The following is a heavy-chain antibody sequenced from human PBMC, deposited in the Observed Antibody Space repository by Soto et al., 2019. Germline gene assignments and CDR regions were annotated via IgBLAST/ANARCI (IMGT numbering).Heavy chain of an antibody. CDR1: GFTFSSYT. D-gene: IGHD3-22*01. V-gene: IGHV3-30-3*01. Sequence: QVQLVESGGGVVQPGRSLRLSCAASGFTFSSYTMHWVRQTPGKGLEWVADISYDGGDKYYADSVKGRFTISRDNSKNTLYLQMNRLRPEDTSVYYCAREYSLAVVAPRYWGQGILVTVSS. J-gene: IGHJ4*02. CDR2: ISYDGGDK. CDR3: AREYSLAVVAPRY.